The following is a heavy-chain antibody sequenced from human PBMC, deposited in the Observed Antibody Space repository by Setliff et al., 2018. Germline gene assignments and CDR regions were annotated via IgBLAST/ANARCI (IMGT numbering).Heavy chain of an antibody. CDR2: INSGSGFLT. J-gene: IGHJ4*02. V-gene: IGHV3-23*01. D-gene: IGHD1-7*01. CDR1: GFTFSSYC. Sequence: PGGSLRLSCAASGFTFSSYCMSWVRQAPGKGLEWVSGINSGSGFLTHYADSVKGRFTISRDNSKNTLYLEMTSLRADDTAIYYCAKAGGWNWPRYYFDYWGQGTLVTVSS. CDR3: AKAGGWNWPRYYFDY.